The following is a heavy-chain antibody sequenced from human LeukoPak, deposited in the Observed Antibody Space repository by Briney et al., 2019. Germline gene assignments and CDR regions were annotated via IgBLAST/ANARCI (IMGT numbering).Heavy chain of an antibody. CDR1: GYTFTGYY. CDR2: INPNSGGT. V-gene: IGHV1-2*02. D-gene: IGHD2-2*01. Sequence: ASVKVSCKASGYTFTGYYMHWVRQAPGQGLEWMGWINPNSGGTNYAQKFQGRVTMTRDTSISTAYMELSRLRSDDTAVYYCARVQGYCSSTSCYDLVDYWGQGTLVTVSS. J-gene: IGHJ4*02. CDR3: ARVQGYCSSTSCYDLVDY.